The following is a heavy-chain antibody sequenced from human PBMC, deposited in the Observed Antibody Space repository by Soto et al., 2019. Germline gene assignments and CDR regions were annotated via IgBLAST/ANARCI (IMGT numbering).Heavy chain of an antibody. Sequence: QVQLQESGPGLVKPSETLSLTCTVSGGSISSYYWSWIRQPPGKGLEWIGYIYYSGSTNYNPSLKRRVTISVDTSKNQFSLKLSSVTAADTAVYYCARARNWDYDFDYWGQGTLVTVSS. V-gene: IGHV4-59*01. CDR2: IYYSGST. J-gene: IGHJ4*02. CDR1: GGSISSYY. D-gene: IGHD4-17*01. CDR3: ARARNWDYDFDY.